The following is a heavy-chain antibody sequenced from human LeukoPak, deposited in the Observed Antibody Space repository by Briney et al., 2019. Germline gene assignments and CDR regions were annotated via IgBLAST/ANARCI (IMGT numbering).Heavy chain of an antibody. CDR2: INPSGGST. D-gene: IGHD2-2*01. V-gene: IGHV1-46*01. CDR1: GYTFTSYY. Sequence: ASVTASCKASGYTFTSYYMHWVRQAPGQGLEWMGIINPSGGSTSYAQKFQGRVTMTRDMSTSTVYMELSSLRSEDTAVYYCASILHCSSTSCYPDAFDIWGQGTMVTVSS. J-gene: IGHJ3*02. CDR3: ASILHCSSTSCYPDAFDI.